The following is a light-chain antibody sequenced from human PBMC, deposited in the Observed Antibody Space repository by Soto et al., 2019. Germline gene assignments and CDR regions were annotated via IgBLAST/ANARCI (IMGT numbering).Light chain of an antibody. CDR1: SSDVGGHNY. CDR3: DSYISCRAYV. CDR2: EVS. J-gene: IGLJ1*01. V-gene: IGLV2-14*01. Sequence: QSALTQPASVSGSSGQSITISCTGTSSDVGGHNYVSWYQQQAGKAPKLIIHEVSNRPSGVSNRFPGSKSGNTASLTISGLLAEDEADYYCDSYISCRAYVFGIGTKLTVL.